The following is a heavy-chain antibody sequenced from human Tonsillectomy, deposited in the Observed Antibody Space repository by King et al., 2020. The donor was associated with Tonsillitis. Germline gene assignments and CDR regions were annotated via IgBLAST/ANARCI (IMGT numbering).Heavy chain of an antibody. D-gene: IGHD2-15*01. CDR1: GFTFNSYW. V-gene: IGHV3-7*03. CDR3: ARDGGYCSGGSCREALDI. J-gene: IGHJ3*02. CDR2: INRDGSVE. Sequence: VQLVESGGGLVQPGGSLRLSCAASGFTFNSYWMHWVRQAPDTGLEWVANINRDGSVEHYVDSVKGRFTISRDNAKNSLYLQISSLRVEDTAVYYCARDGGYCSGGSCREALDIWGQGTMVTVSS.